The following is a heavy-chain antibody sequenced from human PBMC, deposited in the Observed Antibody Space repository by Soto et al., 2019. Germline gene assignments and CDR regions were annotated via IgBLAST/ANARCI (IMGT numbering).Heavy chain of an antibody. D-gene: IGHD3-9*01. J-gene: IGHJ4*02. CDR3: ARLEGLATISYYFDF. Sequence: PSETLSLTCSVSGDSINSDKYYWGWIRQPPGKGLEWIGSIYFRGNTYYNPSHQTRVTISLDKSKSQFSLKLNSVTAADSAVYFCARLEGLATISYYFDFWGQGALVTVSS. CDR1: GDSINSDKYY. V-gene: IGHV4-39*01. CDR2: IYFRGNT.